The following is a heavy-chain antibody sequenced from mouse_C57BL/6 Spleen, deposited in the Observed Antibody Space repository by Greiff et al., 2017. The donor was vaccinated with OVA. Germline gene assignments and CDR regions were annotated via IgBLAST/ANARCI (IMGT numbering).Heavy chain of an antibody. Sequence: QVQLKESGPGLVQPSQSLSITCTVSGFSFTSYGVHWVRQSPGKGLEWLGVIWSGGSTDYNAAFISSLSISKDNSKSQVFFKMNSLQADDTAIYYCARHYGSSDGFAYWGQGTLVTVSA. CDR2: IWSGGST. CDR1: GFSFTSYG. D-gene: IGHD1-1*01. V-gene: IGHV2-2*01. J-gene: IGHJ3*01. CDR3: ARHYGSSDGFAY.